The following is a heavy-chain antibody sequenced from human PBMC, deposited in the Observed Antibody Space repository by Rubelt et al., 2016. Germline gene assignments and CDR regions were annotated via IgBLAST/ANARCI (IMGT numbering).Heavy chain of an antibody. V-gene: IGHV4-39*01. J-gene: IGHJ1*01. CDR2: IDYSVNT. CDR1: GSSISSSTYY. CDR3: AIHYSSTNWAYFQH. Sequence: QLQLQESGPGLVKPSETLSLTCSVSGSSISSSTYYWGLIRQPPGRGLAWIGSIDYSVNTSYKPSLETRVTLSVDTSKNQFSLKRSSVTAADTAVYYCAIHYSSTNWAYFQHWGQGTLVTVSS. D-gene: IGHD2-2*01.